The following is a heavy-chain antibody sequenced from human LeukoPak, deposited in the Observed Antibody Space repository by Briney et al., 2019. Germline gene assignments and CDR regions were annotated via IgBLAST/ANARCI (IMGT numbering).Heavy chain of an antibody. CDR1: GYTFTGYY. Sequence: ASVKVSCKASGYTFTGYYMHWVRQAPGQGLEWMGWINPNSGGTNYAQKFQGRVTMTRDTSISTAYMELSRLRSDDTAVYYCAREGYYDSSGYLDYYYMDVWGKGTTVTVSS. CDR3: AREGYYDSSGYLDYYYMDV. J-gene: IGHJ6*03. D-gene: IGHD3-22*01. CDR2: INPNSGGT. V-gene: IGHV1-2*02.